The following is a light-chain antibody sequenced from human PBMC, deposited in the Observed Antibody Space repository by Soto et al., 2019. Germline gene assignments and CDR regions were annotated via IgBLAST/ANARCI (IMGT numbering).Light chain of an antibody. CDR3: TSPTPGSLYV. Sequence: QSSLTQPASVSGSPGQSITISCTGTSSDVGNYNYVSWYQQYPGRVPKLLIYMVSNRPSGVSNRLSGSKSGNTASLTISGIHDEDAADYFCTSPTPGSLYVFGTGTKVTV. V-gene: IGLV2-14*01. J-gene: IGLJ1*01. CDR1: SSDVGNYNY. CDR2: MVS.